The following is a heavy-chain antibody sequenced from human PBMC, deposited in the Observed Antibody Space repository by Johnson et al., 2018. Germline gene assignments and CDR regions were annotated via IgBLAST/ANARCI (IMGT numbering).Heavy chain of an antibody. CDR3: TRTREYVFWSGISY. J-gene: IGHJ4*02. CDR1: GFTFSSYG. D-gene: IGHD3-3*01. CDR2: IWYDGSNK. Sequence: QVQLVQSGGGVVQPGRSLRLSCAASGFTFSSYGMHWVRQAPGKGLAWVAVIWYDGSNKYYADSVKGRFTIYRDNVKNSLYLQMNSLRAEDTALYYCTRTREYVFWSGISYWGQGTLVTVSS. V-gene: IGHV3-33*01.